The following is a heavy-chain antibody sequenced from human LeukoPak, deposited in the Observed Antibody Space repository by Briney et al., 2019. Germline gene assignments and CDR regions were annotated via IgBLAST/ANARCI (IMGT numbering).Heavy chain of an antibody. CDR2: INHSGST. J-gene: IGHJ5*02. CDR1: GGSFSGYY. V-gene: IGHV4-34*01. Sequence: SETLSLTCAVYGGSFSGYYWSWIRQPPGKGLEWIGEINHSGSTNYNPSLKSRATISVETSKKQFSLKLSSVTAADTAVYYCARHLWELERHLGYNWFDPWGQGTLVTVSS. CDR3: ARHLWELERHLGYNWFDP. D-gene: IGHD1-1*01.